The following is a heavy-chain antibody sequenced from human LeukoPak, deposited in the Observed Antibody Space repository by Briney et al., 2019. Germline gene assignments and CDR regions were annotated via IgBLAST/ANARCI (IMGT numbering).Heavy chain of an antibody. J-gene: IGHJ4*02. Sequence: PGGSLRLSCAASGFTFDDYAMHWVRQAPGKGLEWVSGISWDSGSIGYADSVKGRFTISRDNAKNSLYLQMNSLRAEDTALYYCAKATQTYYYDSSGFEEEYYFDYWGQGTLVTVSS. D-gene: IGHD3-22*01. CDR2: ISWDSGSI. CDR1: GFTFDDYA. V-gene: IGHV3-9*01. CDR3: AKATQTYYYDSSGFEEEYYFDY.